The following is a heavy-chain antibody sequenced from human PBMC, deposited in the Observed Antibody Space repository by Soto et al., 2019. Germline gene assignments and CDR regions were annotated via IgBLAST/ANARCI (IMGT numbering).Heavy chain of an antibody. V-gene: IGHV4-34*01. CDR3: ESRVLSGYWLY. Sequence: SETLSLTCAVYGGSFSGYYWSWIRQPPGKGLEWIGEINHSGSTNYNPSLKSRVTISVDTSKNQFSLKLSSVTAADTAVYYCESRVLSGYWLYWGQGTLVTVSS. D-gene: IGHD3-3*01. CDR2: INHSGST. CDR1: GGSFSGYY. J-gene: IGHJ4*02.